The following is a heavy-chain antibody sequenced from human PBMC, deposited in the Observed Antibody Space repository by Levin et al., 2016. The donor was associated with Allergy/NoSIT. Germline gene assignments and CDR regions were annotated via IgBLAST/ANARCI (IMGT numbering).Heavy chain of an antibody. J-gene: IGHJ6*02. V-gene: IGHV1-18*01. D-gene: IGHD4/OR15-4a*01. Sequence: ASVKVSCKASGYTFTTYGISWVRQAPGQGLEWMGWISVYNGNTRHAQKFQGRVTITADESTSTAYMELSSLRSEDTAVYYCARARANYYYYGMDVWGQGTTVTVSS. CDR3: ARARANYYYYGMDV. CDR2: ISVYNGNT. CDR1: GYTFTTYG.